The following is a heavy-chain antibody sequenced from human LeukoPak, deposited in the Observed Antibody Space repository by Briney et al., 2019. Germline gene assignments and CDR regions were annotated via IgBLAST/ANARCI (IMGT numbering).Heavy chain of an antibody. CDR2: INHSGST. Sequence: SETLSLTCAVYGGSFSGYYWSWIRQPPGKGLEWIGEINHSGSTNYNTSLKSRVTISVDTSKNQFSLKLSSVTAADTAVYYCARGQPATKGRIYYGSGSYRYYFDYWGQGTLVTVSS. J-gene: IGHJ4*02. V-gene: IGHV4-34*01. D-gene: IGHD3-10*01. CDR1: GGSFSGYY. CDR3: ARGQPATKGRIYYGSGSYRYYFDY.